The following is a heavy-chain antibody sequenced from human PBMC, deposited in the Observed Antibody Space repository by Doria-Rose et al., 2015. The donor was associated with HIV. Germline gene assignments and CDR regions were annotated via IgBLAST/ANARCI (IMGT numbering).Heavy chain of an antibody. CDR1: GVSLSSPGMG. D-gene: IGHD6-13*01. V-gene: IGHV2-26*01. CDR2: ILLDDER. CDR3: ARIKSSRWYHKYYFDF. J-gene: IGHJ4*02. Sequence: QVQLVQSGPVLVKPTETLTLTCTVSGVSLSSPGMGVSWIRQPPGKALEWLADILLDDERSYKTSLKSRLTISRGTSKSQVVLTMTDMDPVDTATYYCARIKSSRWYHKYYFDFWGQGTLVIVSA.